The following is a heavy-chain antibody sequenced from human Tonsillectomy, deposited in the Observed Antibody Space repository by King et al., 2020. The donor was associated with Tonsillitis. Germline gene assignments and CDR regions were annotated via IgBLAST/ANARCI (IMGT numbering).Heavy chain of an antibody. Sequence: QLVQSGAEVKKPGASVKVSCKVSGYTLTELSMHWVRQAPGKGLEWMGGFDPEDGETIYAQKFQGRVTMTEDTSTDTAYMELSSLRSEDTAVYYCATVQNPQVNSPALAYYYDSSGWEGPFGYWGQGTLVTVSS. V-gene: IGHV1-24*01. J-gene: IGHJ4*02. CDR3: ATVQNPQVNSPALAYYYDSSGWEGPFGY. CDR1: GYTLTELS. D-gene: IGHD3-22*01. CDR2: FDPEDGET.